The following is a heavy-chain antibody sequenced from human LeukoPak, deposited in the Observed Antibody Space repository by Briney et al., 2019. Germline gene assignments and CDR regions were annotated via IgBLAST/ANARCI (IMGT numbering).Heavy chain of an antibody. CDR3: ARGFRYCSACSRGFQH. J-gene: IGHJ1*01. V-gene: IGHV4-34*01. CDR2: INHSGST. CDR1: GGSFSGYY. D-gene: IGHD2-15*01. Sequence: PSETLSLTCAVYGGSFSGYYWSWIRQPPGKGLEWIGEINHSGSTNYNPSLKSRVAISVDTSKNQFSLKLSSVTAAGTAVYYCARGFRYCSACSRGFQHWGQGTLVTVSS.